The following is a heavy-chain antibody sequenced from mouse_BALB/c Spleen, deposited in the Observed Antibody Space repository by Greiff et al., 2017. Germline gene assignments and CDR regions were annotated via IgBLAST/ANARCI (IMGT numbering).Heavy chain of an antibody. J-gene: IGHJ4*01. CDR1: GYTFTSYT. V-gene: IGHV1-4*01. CDR2: INPSSGYT. Sequence: VQLQESGAELAKPGASVKMSCKASGYTFTSYTMHWVKQRPGQGLEWIGYINPSSGYTNYNQKFKDKATLTADKSSSTAYMQLSSLTSEDSAVYYCARNGCPGTTGIYYYAMDYWGQGTSVTVSS. D-gene: IGHD2-12*01. CDR3: ARNGCPGTTGIYYYAMDY.